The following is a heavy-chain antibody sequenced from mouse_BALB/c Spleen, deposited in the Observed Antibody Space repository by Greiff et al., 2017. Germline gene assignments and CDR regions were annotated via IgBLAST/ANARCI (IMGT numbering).Heavy chain of an antibody. J-gene: IGHJ4*01. D-gene: IGHD1-2*01. CDR2: IWAGGST. V-gene: IGHV2-9*02. CDR1: GFSLTSYG. Sequence: VKLVESGPGLVAPSQSLSITCTVSGFSLTSYGVHWVRQPPGKGLEWLGVIWAGGSTNYNSALMSRLSISKDNSKSQVFLKMNSLQTDDTAMYYCARDGTTALSSYAMDYWGQGTSVTVSA. CDR3: ARDGTTALSSYAMDY.